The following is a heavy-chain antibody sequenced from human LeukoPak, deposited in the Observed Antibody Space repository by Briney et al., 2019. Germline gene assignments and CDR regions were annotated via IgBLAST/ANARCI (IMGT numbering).Heavy chain of an antibody. CDR3: ARENAWIQLWSLDY. D-gene: IGHD5-18*01. J-gene: IGHJ4*02. CDR2: ISYDGSNK. CDR1: GFTFSSYG. V-gene: IGHV3-30*03. Sequence: GGSLRLSCAASGFTFSSYGMHWVRQAPGKGLEWVAVISYDGSNKYYADSVKGRFTISRDNSKNTLYLQMNSLRAEDTAVYYCARENAWIQLWSLDYWGQGTLVTVSS.